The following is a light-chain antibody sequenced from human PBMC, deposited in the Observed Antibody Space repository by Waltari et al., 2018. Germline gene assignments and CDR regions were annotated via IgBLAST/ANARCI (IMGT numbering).Light chain of an antibody. Sequence: PGERATLSCWASQSGRTYLAWYQQRPGQAPRLFISDVSNRATGIPARFSGSGSGTDFTLTISSLEPEDFAIYYCQQRYSWPLTFGGGTKVEIK. J-gene: IGKJ4*01. V-gene: IGKV3-11*01. CDR1: QSGRTY. CDR2: DVS. CDR3: QQRYSWPLT.